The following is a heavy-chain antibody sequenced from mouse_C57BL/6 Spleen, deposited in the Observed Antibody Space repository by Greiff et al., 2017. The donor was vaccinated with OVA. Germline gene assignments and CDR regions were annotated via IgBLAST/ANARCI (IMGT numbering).Heavy chain of an antibody. Sequence: QVQLQQSGAELVQPGASVKLSCKASGYTFTEYTIHWVKQRPGKGLEWIGWFYPGRGSITYNEKFKDKATLTADKSSSPVFMERSRLTSEDYGVYFGARHEKGREGDYGGAWFAYWGKGTLVTVSA. J-gene: IGHJ3*01. CDR3: ARHEKGREGDYGGAWFAY. V-gene: IGHV1-62-2*01. CDR2: FYPGRGSI. D-gene: IGHD2-13*01. CDR1: GYTFTEYT.